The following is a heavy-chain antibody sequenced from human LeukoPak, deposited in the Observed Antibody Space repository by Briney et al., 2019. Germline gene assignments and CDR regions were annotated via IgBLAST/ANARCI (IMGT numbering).Heavy chain of an antibody. CDR2: IYYSGST. D-gene: IGHD4-11*01. J-gene: IGHJ6*03. Sequence: PSETLSLTCTVSGGPIVSDTSYWGWIRQPPGKGLEWIGSIYYSGSTYYNPSLKSRVTISVDTSKNQFSLKLSSVTAADTAVYYCARCQTVTPKRAYYYMDVWGKGTTVTVSS. V-gene: IGHV4-39*07. CDR1: GGPIVSDTSY. CDR3: ARCQTVTPKRAYYYMDV.